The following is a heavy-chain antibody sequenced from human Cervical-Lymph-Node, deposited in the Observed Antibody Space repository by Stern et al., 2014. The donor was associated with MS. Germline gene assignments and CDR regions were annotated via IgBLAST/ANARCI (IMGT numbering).Heavy chain of an antibody. CDR3: ARGAGYSGYXXXFDP. V-gene: IGHV1-69*01. CDR1: GGTFSSYA. J-gene: IGHJ5*02. CDR2: IIPIFGTA. Sequence: VQLXXXGAEVKKPGSSVKVSCKASGGTFSSYAISWVRQAPGQGLEWMGGIIPIFGTANYAQKFQGRVTITADESTSTAYXELSSLRSEDTAVYYCARGAGYSGYXXXFDPWGQGTLVTVSS. D-gene: IGHD5-12*01.